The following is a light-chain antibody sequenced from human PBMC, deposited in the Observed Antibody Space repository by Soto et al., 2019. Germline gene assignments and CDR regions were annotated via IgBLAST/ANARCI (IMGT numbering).Light chain of an antibody. CDR2: AAS. V-gene: IGKV1-27*01. CDR3: QYYNTAPLT. CDR1: QSIGNF. Sequence: DIQMTQSPSSLSASVGSRVNITCRATQSIGNFVAWYQQQPGKVPRVLIYAASTLHSGVPPRFSGAPSGPDFTLTISSLQPDDVATYYCQYYNTAPLTFGGGTRVEI. J-gene: IGKJ4*01.